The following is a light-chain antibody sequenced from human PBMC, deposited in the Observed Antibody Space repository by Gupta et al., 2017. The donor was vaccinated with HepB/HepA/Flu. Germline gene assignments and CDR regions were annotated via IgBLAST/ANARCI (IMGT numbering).Light chain of an antibody. CDR3: QQSYSTPRT. CDR1: QSNSSY. Sequence: DIQMTQSPSSLSASVGDRVTITCRASQSNSSYLNWYQQKPGKAPKLLIYDASSLQSGVPSRFSGSGSGTDFTLTISSLQPEDFATYYCQQSYSTPRTFGGGTKVEIK. CDR2: DAS. V-gene: IGKV1-39*01. J-gene: IGKJ4*01.